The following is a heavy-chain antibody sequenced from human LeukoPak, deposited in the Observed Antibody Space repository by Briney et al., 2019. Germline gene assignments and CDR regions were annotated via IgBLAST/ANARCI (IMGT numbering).Heavy chain of an antibody. V-gene: IGHV1-58*01. D-gene: IGHD6-19*01. J-gene: IGHJ4*02. Sequence: TSVKVSCKASGFTFTSSAVQWVRQARGQRLEWTGWIVVGSGNTNYAQKFQERVTITRDVSTSTAYMELSSLRSEDTAVYYCAAFGSSGWWAFNYFDYWGQGTLVTVSS. CDR2: IVVGSGNT. CDR3: AAFGSSGWWAFNYFDY. CDR1: GFTFTSSA.